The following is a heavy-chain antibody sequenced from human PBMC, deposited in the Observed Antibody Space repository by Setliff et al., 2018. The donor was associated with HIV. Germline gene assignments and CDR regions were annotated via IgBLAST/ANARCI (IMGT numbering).Heavy chain of an antibody. Sequence: PGGSLRLSCAASGFTFSNYAMNWVRQAPGKGLEWVSGISGSGGHTYYAESVKGRFTISRDKSKNTLYLQMNSLRAEDTAVYCCTQSQHLQYQMAAFDIWGQGTKVTVSS. J-gene: IGHJ3*02. CDR2: ISGSGGHT. V-gene: IGHV3-23*01. CDR3: TQSQHLQYQMAAFDI. D-gene: IGHD1-1*01. CDR1: GFTFSNYA.